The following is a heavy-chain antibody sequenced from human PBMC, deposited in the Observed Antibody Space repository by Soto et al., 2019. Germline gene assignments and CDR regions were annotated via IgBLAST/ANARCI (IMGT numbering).Heavy chain of an antibody. CDR3: TRWDTPMFDA. CDR2: IRSKTDNYAT. J-gene: IGHJ6*02. Sequence: EVQLVESGGGLVQPGGSLKLYCAASGFSFDASVIHWVRHVSGKGLEWVGRIRSKTDNYATAYAASVRARFTVSRDDSKNTAYLHMNSLKIEDTAVYYCTRWDTPMFDASGQGTTVTVSS. V-gene: IGHV3-73*02. CDR1: GFSFDASV. D-gene: IGHD5-18*01.